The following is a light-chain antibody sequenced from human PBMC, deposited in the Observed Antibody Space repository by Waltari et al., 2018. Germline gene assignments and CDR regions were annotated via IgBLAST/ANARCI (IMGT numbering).Light chain of an antibody. J-gene: IGKJ5*01. CDR3: MQALQIPPIT. V-gene: IGKV2-28*01. CDR1: QSLLHSNGYNY. CDR2: LGS. Sequence: DIVMTQSPLSLPVTPGEPASISCSSRQSLLHSNGYNYLDWYLQKPGQSPQLLLSLGSNRASGVPDRFSGSGSGTDFTLKISRVEAEDVGVYYCMQALQIPPITFGQGTRLEIK.